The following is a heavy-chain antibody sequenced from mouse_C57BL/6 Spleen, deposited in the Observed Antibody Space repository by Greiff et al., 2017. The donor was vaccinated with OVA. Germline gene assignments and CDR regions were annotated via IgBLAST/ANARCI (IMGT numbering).Heavy chain of an antibody. D-gene: IGHD2-1*01. CDR3: ARNGEGNYYFDY. V-gene: IGHV5-17*01. CDR2: ISSGSSTI. CDR1: GFTFSDYG. J-gene: IGHJ2*01. Sequence: EVKLVESGGGLVKPGGSLKLSCAASGFTFSDYGMHWVRQAPEKGLEWVAYISSGSSTIYYADTVKGRFTISRDNAKNTLFLQMTSLRSEDTAMYYCARNGEGNYYFDYWGQGTTLTVSS.